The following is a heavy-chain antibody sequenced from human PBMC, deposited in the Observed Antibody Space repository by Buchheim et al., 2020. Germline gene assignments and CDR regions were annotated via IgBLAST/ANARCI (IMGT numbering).Heavy chain of an antibody. CDR2: ISSSSSYI. J-gene: IGHJ4*02. CDR3: ASLDYYDSSGYSDAAHNFDY. D-gene: IGHD3-22*01. Sequence: EVQLVESGGGLVKPGGSLRLSCAASGSTFSSYSMNWVRQAPGKGLEWVSSISSSSSYIYYADSVKGRFTISRDNAKNSLYLQMNSLRAEDTAVYYCASLDYYDSSGYSDAAHNFDYWGQGTL. CDR1: GSTFSSYS. V-gene: IGHV3-21*01.